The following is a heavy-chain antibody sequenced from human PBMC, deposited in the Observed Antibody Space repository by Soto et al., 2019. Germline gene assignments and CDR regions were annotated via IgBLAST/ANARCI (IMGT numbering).Heavy chain of an antibody. V-gene: IGHV3-7*01. D-gene: IGHD2-15*01. CDR1: GFTFSSYW. CDR2: INEDGSDY. J-gene: IGHJ4*02. CDR3: ARDFYGGFSYGPGDN. Sequence: GGSLRLSCAASGFTFSSYWMNWVRQAPGKGLEWVANINEDGSDYNDVDSVKGRFTVSRDNAKNSLFLQMNSLRAEDTALYYCARDFYGGFSYGPGDNWGQGTLVTVSS.